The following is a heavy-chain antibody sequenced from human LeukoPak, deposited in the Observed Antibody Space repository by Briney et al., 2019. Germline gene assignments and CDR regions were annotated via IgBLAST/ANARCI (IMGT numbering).Heavy chain of an antibody. V-gene: IGHV4-59*01. J-gene: IGHJ4*02. D-gene: IGHD3-9*01. Sequence: PSETLSLTCTVSGGSISSYYWSWIRQPPGKGLEWIGYIYYSGSTNYNPSLKGRVTISVDTSKNQFSLKLSSVTAADTAVYYCAGASGEYYDITLDYWGQGTLVTVSS. CDR2: IYYSGST. CDR3: AGASGEYYDITLDY. CDR1: GGSISSYY.